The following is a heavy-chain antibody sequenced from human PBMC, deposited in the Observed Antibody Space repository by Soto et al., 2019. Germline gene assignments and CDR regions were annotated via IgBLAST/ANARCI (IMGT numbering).Heavy chain of an antibody. D-gene: IGHD3-10*01. CDR1: GGTFSSYA. CDR2: IIPIFGTA. Sequence: SVKVSCKASGGTFSSYAISWVRQAPGQGLEWMGGIIPIFGTANYAQKFQGRVTITADESTSTAYMELSSLRSEDTAVYYCARDWYYYGSGSYFDYWGQGTLVTVSS. V-gene: IGHV1-69*13. J-gene: IGHJ4*02. CDR3: ARDWYYYGSGSYFDY.